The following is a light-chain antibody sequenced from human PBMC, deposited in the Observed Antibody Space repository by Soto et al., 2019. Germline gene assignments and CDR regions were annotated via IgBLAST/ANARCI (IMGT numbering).Light chain of an antibody. CDR3: QQRSNWPT. CDR1: QSVSSH. J-gene: IGKJ5*01. V-gene: IGKV3-11*01. CDR2: DAS. Sequence: ELVLTQSPATLSLSPGDRATLSCRASQSVSSHFAWYQQKSGQAPGLLIYDASKRATGIPARFSGSGSGTDFTLTISSLEPEDFAVYYCQQRSNWPTFGQGTRLEIK.